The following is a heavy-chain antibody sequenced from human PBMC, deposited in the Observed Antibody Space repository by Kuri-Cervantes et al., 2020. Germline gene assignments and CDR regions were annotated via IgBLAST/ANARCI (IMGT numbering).Heavy chain of an antibody. CDR2: ISYDGSNK. V-gene: IGHV3-30*03. Sequence: LKISCAASGFTFSSYGMHWVRQAPGKGLEWVAVISYDGSNKYYADSVKGRFTISRDNSKNTLYLQMNSLRAEDTAVYYCASRLRDAFDIWGQGTMVTVSS. J-gene: IGHJ3*02. D-gene: IGHD4-17*01. CDR3: ASRLRDAFDI. CDR1: GFTFSSYG.